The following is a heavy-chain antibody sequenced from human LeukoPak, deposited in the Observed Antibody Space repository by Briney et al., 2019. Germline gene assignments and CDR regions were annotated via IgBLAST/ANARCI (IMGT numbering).Heavy chain of an antibody. CDR2: INHSGST. CDR3: ARGRDPDFDY. CDR1: GGSFSGYY. Sequence: SETLSLTCAVYGGSFSGYYWSWIRQPPGKGLEWIEEINHSGSTNYNPSLKSRVTISVDTSKNQFSLKLSSVTAADTAVYYCARGRDPDFDYWGQGTLVTVSS. J-gene: IGHJ4*02. V-gene: IGHV4-34*01.